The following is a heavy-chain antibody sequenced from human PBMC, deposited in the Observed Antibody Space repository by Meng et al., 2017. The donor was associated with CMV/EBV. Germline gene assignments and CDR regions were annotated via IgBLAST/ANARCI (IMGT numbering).Heavy chain of an antibody. V-gene: IGHV5-51*01. Sequence: KASGYSCTSNRTGGVRQMPGKGLERMGIISPGAPDTRYSPSFQGQVTISADKSISTAYLQWSSLKASDTAMYYCARLISSSTSCYDYWGQGTLVTVSS. CDR2: ISPGAPDT. J-gene: IGHJ4*02. D-gene: IGHD2-2*01. CDR3: ARLISSSTSCYDY. CDR1: GYSCTSNR.